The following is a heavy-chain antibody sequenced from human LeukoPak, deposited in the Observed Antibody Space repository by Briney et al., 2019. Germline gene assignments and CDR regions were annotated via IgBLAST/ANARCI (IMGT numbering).Heavy chain of an antibody. CDR2: IYYSGST. CDR1: GASISGSGYY. D-gene: IGHD3-22*01. V-gene: IGHV4-39*07. J-gene: IGHJ5*02. Sequence: PSETLSLTCTVSGASISGSGYYWGWIRQPPGTGLEWIGSIYYSGSTYYKPSLKSRVTISVDTSKNQFSLKLSSVTAADTAVYYCARDLGYYYDSSGYRAFDPWGQGTLVTVSS. CDR3: ARDLGYYYDSSGYRAFDP.